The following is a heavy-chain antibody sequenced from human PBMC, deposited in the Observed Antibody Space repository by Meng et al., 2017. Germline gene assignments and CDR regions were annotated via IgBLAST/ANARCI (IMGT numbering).Heavy chain of an antibody. D-gene: IGHD6-13*01. Sequence: ASVKVSCKASGYTFTSYGISWVRQAPGQGLEWMGWISAYNGNTNYAQKLQGRVTMTTDTSTSTAYMELRSLRSDDTAVYYCARRSQRLGYSSSWMYYYYYGMDVWGQGTTVTVSS. CDR1: GYTFTSYG. CDR3: ARRSQRLGYSSSWMYYYYYGMDV. V-gene: IGHV1-18*01. CDR2: ISAYNGNT. J-gene: IGHJ6*02.